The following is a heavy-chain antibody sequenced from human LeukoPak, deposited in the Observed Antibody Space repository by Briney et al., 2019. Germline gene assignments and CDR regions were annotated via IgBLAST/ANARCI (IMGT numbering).Heavy chain of an antibody. Sequence: GGSLRLSCAASGFSFSRYGMKWVRQPPGKGLEWLSYIRSSDSTTYYADSVKGRFTISRDNAKNSLYLQMDSLRVEDTAVYYCAKRADSSAHSFDYWGQGTLVTVSS. J-gene: IGHJ4*02. V-gene: IGHV3-48*04. CDR1: GFSFSRYG. D-gene: IGHD3-22*01. CDR3: AKRADSSAHSFDY. CDR2: IRSSDSTT.